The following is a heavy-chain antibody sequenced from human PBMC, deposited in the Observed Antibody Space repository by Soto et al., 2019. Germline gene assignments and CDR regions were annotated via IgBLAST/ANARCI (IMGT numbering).Heavy chain of an antibody. CDR2: ISYDGNHK. V-gene: IGHV3-30*03. D-gene: IGHD3-10*01. J-gene: IGHJ4*02. Sequence: QVQLVESGGGVVQPGRSLRLSCAASGFTFKTYGMHWVRQAPGKGLEWVSVISYDGNHKYYADSMKGRFTISRDISKDTLFLQMDSLRSEDTAVYYCARWGTTMDLDYWGQGTLVTVSS. CDR3: ARWGTTMDLDY. CDR1: GFTFKTYG.